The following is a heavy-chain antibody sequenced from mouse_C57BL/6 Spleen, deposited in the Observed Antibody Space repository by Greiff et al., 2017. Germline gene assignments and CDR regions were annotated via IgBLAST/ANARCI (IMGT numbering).Heavy chain of an antibody. V-gene: IGHV1-81*01. J-gene: IGHJ4*01. CDR1: GYTFTSYG. CDR2: IYPRRGNT. Sequence: QVPLKESGAELARPGASVKLSCKASGYTFTSYGISWVKQRTGQGLEWIGEIYPRRGNTYYNEKFTGKATLTADKSSSTAYMELLSLTSEDSAVYFCARSGDSNYEDYAMDYWGQGTSVTVSA. D-gene: IGHD2-5*01. CDR3: ARSGDSNYEDYAMDY.